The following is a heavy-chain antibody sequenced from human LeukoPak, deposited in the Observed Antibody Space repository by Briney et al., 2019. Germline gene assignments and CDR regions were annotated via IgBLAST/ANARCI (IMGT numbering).Heavy chain of an antibody. CDR3: ARDFKNAFDI. CDR1: GFTFSSHS. V-gene: IGHV3-21*01. Sequence: PGGSLRLSCAASGFTFSSHSMNWVRQAPGKGLEWVSSISSSSSYIYYADSVKGRFTISRDNAKNSPYLQMNSLRAEDTAVYYCARDFKNAFDIWGQGTMVTVSS. CDR2: ISSSSSYI. J-gene: IGHJ3*02.